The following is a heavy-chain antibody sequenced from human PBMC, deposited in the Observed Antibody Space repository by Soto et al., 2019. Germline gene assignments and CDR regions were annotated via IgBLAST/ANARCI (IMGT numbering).Heavy chain of an antibody. CDR3: ARGGDCSSTSCSSPFDY. V-gene: IGHV1-69*01. D-gene: IGHD2-2*01. CDR1: GGTFSSYA. J-gene: IGHJ4*02. Sequence: QVQLVQSGAEVKKPGSSVKVSCTASGGTFSSYAISWVRQAPGQGLEWMGGIIPIFGTANYAQKFQGIVTITADESTSTAYMELSSLRSEDRAVYYCARGGDCSSTSCSSPFDYWGQGTLVTVSS. CDR2: IIPIFGTA.